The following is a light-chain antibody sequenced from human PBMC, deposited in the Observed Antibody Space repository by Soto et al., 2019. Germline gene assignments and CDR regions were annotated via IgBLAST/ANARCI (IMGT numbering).Light chain of an antibody. J-gene: IGLJ1*01. CDR3: SSYTSSSIDYV. CDR1: SSDAGGYNY. V-gene: IGLV2-14*01. Sequence: QSALPQPASVSGSPGQSITISCTGTSSDAGGYNYVSWYQQHPGKAPKLMIYEVSNRPSGVSTRFSGSKSGHTASLTSSGLEAEDEADYYCSSYTSSSIDYVFGTGTKLTVL. CDR2: EVS.